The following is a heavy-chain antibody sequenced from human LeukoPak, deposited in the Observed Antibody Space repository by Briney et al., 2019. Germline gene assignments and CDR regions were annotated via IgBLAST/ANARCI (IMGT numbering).Heavy chain of an antibody. CDR2: INPNSGGT. CDR3: ARVSDTALAGPFDY. J-gene: IGHJ4*02. V-gene: IGHV1-2*02. Sequence: AASVKVSCKASGYTFTGYFIHWVRQAPGQGLEWMGWINPNSGGTNYAQKFQGRVTMTRDTSISTAYMELSRLRSDDTAVYYCARVSDTALAGPFDYWGQGTLVTVSS. D-gene: IGHD5-18*01. CDR1: GYTFTGYF.